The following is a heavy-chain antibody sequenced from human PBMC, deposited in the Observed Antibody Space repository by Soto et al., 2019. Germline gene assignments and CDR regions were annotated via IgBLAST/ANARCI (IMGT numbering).Heavy chain of an antibody. V-gene: IGHV1-46*03. CDR1: GYTFTSYY. CDR3: ARTHGIAAAHNWFDP. Sequence: ASVKVSCKASGYTFTSYYMHWVRQAPGQGLEWMGIINPSGGSTSYAQKFQGRVTMTRDTSTSTVYMELSSLRSEDTAVYYCARTHGIAAAHNWFDPWGEGSLVPVSS. J-gene: IGHJ5*02. D-gene: IGHD6-13*01. CDR2: INPSGGST.